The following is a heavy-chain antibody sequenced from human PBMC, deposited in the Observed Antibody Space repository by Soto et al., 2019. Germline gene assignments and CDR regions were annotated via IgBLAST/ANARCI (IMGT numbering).Heavy chain of an antibody. CDR1: GFTFSSYA. Sequence: EVQLLESGGGLVQPGGSLRLSCAASGFTFSSYAMSWVRQAPGKGLEWVSAISGSGGSTYYADSVKGRFTISRDNSKNTLYRQMNSLRAEDTAVYSCAKAIGGWWHGMDVWGQGTTVTVSS. CDR2: ISGSGGST. CDR3: AKAIGGWWHGMDV. D-gene: IGHD2-15*01. J-gene: IGHJ6*02. V-gene: IGHV3-23*01.